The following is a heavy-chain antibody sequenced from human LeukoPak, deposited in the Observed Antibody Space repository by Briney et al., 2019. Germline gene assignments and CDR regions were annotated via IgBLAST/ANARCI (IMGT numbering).Heavy chain of an antibody. CDR1: GFIFSNYI. Sequence: NAGGSLRLSCAASGFIFSNYIMNWVRPAPGKGLELVSSISTGSRHIYYAASVKGRFTISRDDAKNSLYLQMNSLRAEDTAVYYCARDLSGDGYNKFDYWGQGTLVTVSP. CDR3: ARDLSGDGYNKFDY. CDR2: ISTGSRHI. V-gene: IGHV3-21*01. J-gene: IGHJ4*02. D-gene: IGHD5-24*01.